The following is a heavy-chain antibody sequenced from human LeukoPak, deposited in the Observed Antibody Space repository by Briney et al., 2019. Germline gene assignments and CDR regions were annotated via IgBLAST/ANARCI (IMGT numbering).Heavy chain of an antibody. CDR1: GFTFSSYG. CDR2: ISGSGGST. J-gene: IGHJ4*02. Sequence: QPGGSLRLSCAASGFTFSSYGMSWVRQAPGKGLEWVSAISGSGGSTYYADSVKGRFTISRDNSKNTLYLQMNSLRAEDTTVYYCARDRYNGDYYFDYWGQGTLVTVSS. D-gene: IGHD4-17*01. V-gene: IGHV3-23*01. CDR3: ARDRYNGDYYFDY.